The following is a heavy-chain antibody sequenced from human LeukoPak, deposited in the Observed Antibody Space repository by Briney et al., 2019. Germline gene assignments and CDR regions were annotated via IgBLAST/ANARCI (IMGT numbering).Heavy chain of an antibody. Sequence: ASVKVSCKASGYTFTSYDINWVRQATGQGLEWMGWMNPNSGNTGYAQKFQGRVTITRNTSIGTAYMELSSLRSEDMAVYYCARGDCGSRGDYYYYYMDVWGKGTTVTVSS. V-gene: IGHV1-8*03. D-gene: IGHD2-21*01. CDR2: MNPNSGNT. CDR1: GYTFTSYD. J-gene: IGHJ6*03. CDR3: ARGDCGSRGDYYYYYMDV.